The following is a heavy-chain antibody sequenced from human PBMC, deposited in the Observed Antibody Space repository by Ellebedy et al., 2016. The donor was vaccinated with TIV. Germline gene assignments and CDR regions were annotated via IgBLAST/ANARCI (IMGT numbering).Heavy chain of an antibody. Sequence: LRLXXAVSGDTISSDTAAWDWIRRPPSGGLEWLGRTYYRSKLYSFYASAVKSRITINPDPSNNRFSLQLHSMTPEDTAVYYCARVNDILTGSPFDFWGQGTQVTVSS. CDR2: TYYRSKLYS. J-gene: IGHJ4*02. CDR1: GDTISSDTAA. D-gene: IGHD3-9*01. V-gene: IGHV6-1*01. CDR3: ARVNDILTGSPFDF.